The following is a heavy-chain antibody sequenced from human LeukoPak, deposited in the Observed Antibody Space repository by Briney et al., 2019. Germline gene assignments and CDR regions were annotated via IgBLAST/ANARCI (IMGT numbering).Heavy chain of an antibody. J-gene: IGHJ4*02. D-gene: IGHD2-21*01. V-gene: IGHV3-21*01. Sequence: GGSLRLSCAASGFTFSSYNMDWVRQAPGKGLEWVSSISSSSAYIYYADSVMGRFTISRDNAKNSLYLQMNSLRAEDTAVYYCARAPGHMGFFDYWGQGTLVTVSS. CDR2: ISSSSAYI. CDR1: GFTFSSYN. CDR3: ARAPGHMGFFDY.